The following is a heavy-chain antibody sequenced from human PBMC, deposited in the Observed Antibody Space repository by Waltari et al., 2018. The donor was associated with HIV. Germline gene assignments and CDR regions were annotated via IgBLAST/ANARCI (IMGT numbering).Heavy chain of an antibody. CDR3: ARGQDYDFWSGYYYDY. D-gene: IGHD3-3*01. CDR1: GGSFSGYY. V-gene: IGHV4-34*01. J-gene: IGHJ4*02. CDR2: INHSGST. Sequence: QVQLQQWGAGLLKPSETLSLTCAVYGGSFSGYYWSWIRQPPGKGLEWIGEINHSGSTIYNPSLKSRVTISVDTSKNQFSLKLSSVTAADTAVYYCARGQDYDFWSGYYYDYWGQGTLVTVSS.